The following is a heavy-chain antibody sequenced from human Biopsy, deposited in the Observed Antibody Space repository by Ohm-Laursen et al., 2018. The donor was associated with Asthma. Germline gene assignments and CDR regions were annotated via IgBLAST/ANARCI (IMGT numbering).Heavy chain of an antibody. Sequence: GSSVKVSCKASGYTFTSYYIHWVRQAPGQGLEWVGIINPPTGDTSYAQKFLGRVTVTRNTSTSTVYMELSSLRSEDTAVYYCALSQFDYWGQGTLLTVSP. CDR1: GYTFTSYY. CDR2: INPPTGDT. J-gene: IGHJ4*02. V-gene: IGHV1-46*01. CDR3: ALSQFDY.